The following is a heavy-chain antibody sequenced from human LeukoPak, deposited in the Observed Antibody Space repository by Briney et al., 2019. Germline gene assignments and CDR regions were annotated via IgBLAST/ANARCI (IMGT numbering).Heavy chain of an antibody. CDR2: IYYSGST. J-gene: IGHJ6*02. CDR1: GGSMSSYY. Sequence: SETLSLTCTVSGGSMSSYYWSWIRQPPGKGLEWIGYIYYSGSTNYNPSLKSRVTISVDTSKNQFSLKLSSVTAADTAVYYCARYGYSGYDRGMDVWGQGTTVTVSS. V-gene: IGHV4-59*08. CDR3: ARYGYSGYDRGMDV. D-gene: IGHD5-12*01.